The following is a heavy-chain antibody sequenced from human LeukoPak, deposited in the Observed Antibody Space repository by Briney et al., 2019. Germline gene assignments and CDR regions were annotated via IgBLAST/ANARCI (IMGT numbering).Heavy chain of an antibody. Sequence: ASVKVSCKASGYTFTSYDINWVRQATGQGLEWMGWMNPNSGNTGYAQKFQGRVTIARKTSISTAYMELSSLRSEDTAVYYCARGDYGGNQGYYYYYMDVWGRGTTVTVSS. CDR3: ARGDYGGNQGYYYYYMDV. CDR2: MNPNSGNT. V-gene: IGHV1-8*03. D-gene: IGHD4-23*01. J-gene: IGHJ6*03. CDR1: GYTFTSYD.